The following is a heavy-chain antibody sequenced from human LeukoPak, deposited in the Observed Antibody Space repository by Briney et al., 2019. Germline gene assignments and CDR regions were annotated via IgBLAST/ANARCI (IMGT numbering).Heavy chain of an antibody. Sequence: GGSLRLSCGTSGFSFSAYGMHWVRQAPGKGLEWVAVISYDGGNKFYADSVKGRFTISRDNSKNTMSLQMNSLRAEDTALYYCAKASNSGYFYGSGRYENWFDAWGQGTLVTVSS. CDR2: ISYDGGNK. CDR1: GFSFSAYG. V-gene: IGHV3-30*18. D-gene: IGHD3-10*01. J-gene: IGHJ5*02. CDR3: AKASNSGYFYGSGRYENWFDA.